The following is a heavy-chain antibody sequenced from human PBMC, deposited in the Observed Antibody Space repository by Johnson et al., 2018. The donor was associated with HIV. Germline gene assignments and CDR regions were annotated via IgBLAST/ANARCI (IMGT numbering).Heavy chain of an antibody. CDR2: IYCGGRT. V-gene: IGHV3-66*01. CDR3: ARMTTTVSHHDAFDI. J-gene: IGHJ3*02. D-gene: IGHD4-17*01. CDR1: GFTFSNAW. Sequence: VQLVESGGGMVKPGGSLRLSCAASGFTFSNAWMSWVRQAPGKGLEWVSSIYCGGRTYYADSVKGRFSISRDNSKNTLYLQMNSLRAEDTAVYYCARMTTTVSHHDAFDIRGQGTMVTVSS.